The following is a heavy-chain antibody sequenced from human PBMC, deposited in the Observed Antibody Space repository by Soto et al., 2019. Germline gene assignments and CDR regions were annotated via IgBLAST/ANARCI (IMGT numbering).Heavy chain of an antibody. V-gene: IGHV3-73*02. J-gene: IGHJ3*02. CDR2: IRSKANSYAT. CDR1: GFTFSGSA. CDR3: TSLDMADDAFDI. D-gene: IGHD3-9*01. Sequence: EVQLVESGGGLVQPGGSLKLSCAASGFTFSGSAMHWVRQASGKGLEWVGRIRSKANSYATAYAASVKGRFTISRDDSKNTAYLQMNSLKTEDTAVYYCTSLDMADDAFDIWGQGTMVTVSS.